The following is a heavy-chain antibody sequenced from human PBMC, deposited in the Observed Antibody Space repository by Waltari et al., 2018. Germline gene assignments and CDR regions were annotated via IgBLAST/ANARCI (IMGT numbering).Heavy chain of an antibody. D-gene: IGHD1-26*01. V-gene: IGHV7-4-1*02. J-gene: IGHJ4*02. CDR3: ARGGGTFSKPQYFDS. Sequence: QVQLVQSGSELKKSGASVKVSCKASGYIFTTYGINWVRQAPGQGLEWMGWINTHTGNPTYVQGFTGRFVFALDTSVSTAYLQISSLKAEDSAIYYCARGGGTFSKPQYFDSWGQGTRVTVSS. CDR2: INTHTGNP. CDR1: GYIFTTYG.